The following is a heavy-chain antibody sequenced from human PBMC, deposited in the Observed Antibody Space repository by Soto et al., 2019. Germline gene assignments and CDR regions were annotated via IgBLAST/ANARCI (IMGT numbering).Heavy chain of an antibody. CDR1: GYTFTSYA. V-gene: IGHV1-3*01. D-gene: IGHD3-10*01. J-gene: IGHJ4*02. Sequence: QVQLVQSGAEVKKPGASVKVSCKASGYTFTSYAMHWVRQAPGQRLEWMGWINAGNGNTKYSQKFQGRVTITRDTSARTAYRELRSLRPEDTPVYYCARDIWFGGPPGGAGMHWGQGTLVTVSS. CDR2: INAGNGNT. CDR3: ARDIWFGGPPGGAGMH.